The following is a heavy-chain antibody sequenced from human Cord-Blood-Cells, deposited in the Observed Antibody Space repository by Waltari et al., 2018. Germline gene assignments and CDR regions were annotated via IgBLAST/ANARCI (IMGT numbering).Heavy chain of an antibody. CDR3: ARGPLYGSGSYYFDY. V-gene: IGHV4-34*01. J-gene: IGHJ4*02. D-gene: IGHD3-10*01. CDR1: GGSFSGYY. CDR2: INHSGST. Sequence: QVQLQQWGAGLLKPSETLSLTCAVYGGSFSGYYWSWIRQPPGKGLEWIGEINHSGSTNYNPSLKSRVTISVDTSNNQFSLKLSSVTAADTAVYYCARGPLYGSGSYYFDYWGQGTLVTVSS.